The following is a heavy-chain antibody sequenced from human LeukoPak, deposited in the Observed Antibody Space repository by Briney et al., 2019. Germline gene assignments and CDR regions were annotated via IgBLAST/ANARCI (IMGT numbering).Heavy chain of an antibody. CDR1: GFTFSSYA. V-gene: IGHV3-23*01. Sequence: GGSLRLSCAASGFTFSSYALSWVRQAPAKGLEWVSAISGSGGTAYYADSVKGRFTISRDNSKNTLYLQMNSLRAEDTAVYYCAKKGYYDGSGYYMYYFDHWGQGTLVTVSS. D-gene: IGHD3-22*01. CDR3: AKKGYYDGSGYYMYYFDH. CDR2: ISGSGGTA. J-gene: IGHJ4*02.